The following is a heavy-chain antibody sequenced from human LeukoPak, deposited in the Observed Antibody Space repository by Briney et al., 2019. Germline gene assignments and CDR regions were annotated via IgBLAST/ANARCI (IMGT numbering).Heavy chain of an antibody. V-gene: IGHV1-8*01. CDR1: GYTFTSYD. CDR2: MNPNSGNT. D-gene: IGHD2-2*01. CDR3: ATDPGIVVVPAATRHDAFDI. Sequence: GASVKVSCKASGYTFTSYDINWVRQATGQGLEWMGWMNPNSGNTGYAQKFQGRVTMTRNTSISTAYMELSSLRSEDTAVYYCATDPGIVVVPAATRHDAFDIWGQGTMVTVSS. J-gene: IGHJ3*02.